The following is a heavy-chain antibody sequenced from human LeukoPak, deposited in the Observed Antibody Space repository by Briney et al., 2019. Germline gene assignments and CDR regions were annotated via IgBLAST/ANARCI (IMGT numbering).Heavy chain of an antibody. J-gene: IGHJ4*02. Sequence: SSETLSLTCTVSGGSISSYYWSWIRQPPEKGQEWIGYIYYGGSTNYNPSLKSRVTISVDTSKNQFSLKLSSVTAADTAVYYCARDRGGRWWFDYWGQGTLVTVSS. CDR3: ARDRGGRWWFDY. D-gene: IGHD2-15*01. V-gene: IGHV4-59*01. CDR1: GGSISSYY. CDR2: IYYGGST.